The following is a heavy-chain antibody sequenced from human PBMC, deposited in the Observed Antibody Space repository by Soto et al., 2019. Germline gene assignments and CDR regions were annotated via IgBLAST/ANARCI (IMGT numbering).Heavy chain of an antibody. CDR3: AREIGYSSGWYDGMYY. CDR1: GFTFSSYS. CDR2: ISSSSSYI. Sequence: PGGSLRLSCAASGFTFSSYSMNWVRQAPGKGLEWVSSISSSSSYIYYADSVKGRFTISRDNAKNSLYLQMSSLRAEDTAVYYCAREIGYSSGWYDGMYYWGQGTLVTVSS. V-gene: IGHV3-21*01. J-gene: IGHJ4*02. D-gene: IGHD6-19*01.